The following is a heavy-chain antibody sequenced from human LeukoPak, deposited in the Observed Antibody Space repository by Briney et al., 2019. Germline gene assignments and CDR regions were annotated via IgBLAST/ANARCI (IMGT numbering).Heavy chain of an antibody. CDR2: IRSSSSYI. D-gene: IGHD5-18*01. J-gene: IGHJ4*02. CDR1: GFTFSSYS. V-gene: IGHV3-21*01. Sequence: GGSLRLSCAASGFTFSSYSMNWVRQAPGKGLEWVSSIRSSSSYIYYADSVKGRFTISRDNAKNSLYLQMNSLRAEDTAVYYCARDPRGDTDPLVDYWGQGTLVTVSS. CDR3: ARDPRGDTDPLVDY.